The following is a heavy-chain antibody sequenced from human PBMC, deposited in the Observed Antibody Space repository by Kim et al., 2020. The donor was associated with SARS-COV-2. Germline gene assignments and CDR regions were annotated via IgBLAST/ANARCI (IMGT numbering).Heavy chain of an antibody. D-gene: IGHD6-13*01. CDR2: IYTSGST. CDR1: GGSISSYY. CDR3: ARGGWVGIAEAGSKYYFDY. Sequence: SETLSLTCTVSGGSISSYYWSWIRQPAGKGLECIGRIYTSGSTNYNPSLKSRLTMSVDTSNNQFSLKLSSVTAADTAVYYCARGGWVGIAEAGSKYYFDYWGQGTLVTVSS. J-gene: IGHJ4*02. V-gene: IGHV4-4*07.